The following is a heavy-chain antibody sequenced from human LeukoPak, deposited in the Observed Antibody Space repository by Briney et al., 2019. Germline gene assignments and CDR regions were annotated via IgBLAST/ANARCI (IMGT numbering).Heavy chain of an antibody. J-gene: IGHJ5*02. CDR1: GGTFSSYA. D-gene: IGHD2-2*01. Sequence: SVKVSCKASGGTFSSYAISWVRQAPGQGLEWMGGIIPIFGTANYAQKFQGRVTITADESTSTAYMELSSPRSEDTAVYYCARAKGDYCSSTSCYNWFDPWGQGTLVTVSS. CDR2: IIPIFGTA. V-gene: IGHV1-69*13. CDR3: ARAKGDYCSSTSCYNWFDP.